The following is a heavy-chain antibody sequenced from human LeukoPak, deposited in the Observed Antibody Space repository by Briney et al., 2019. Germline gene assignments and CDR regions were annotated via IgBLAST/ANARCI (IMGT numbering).Heavy chain of an antibody. CDR2: INPNSGGT. D-gene: IGHD4-17*01. Sequence: GASVKVSCKASGYTFTGYYMHWVRQAPGQGLEWMGWINPNSGGTNYAQKFQGRVTMTRDTPISTAYIDLSRLTSDDTAVYYCARGSDGDYVGAATFQHWGQGTLVTVSS. CDR3: ARGSDGDYVGAATFQH. V-gene: IGHV1-2*02. J-gene: IGHJ1*01. CDR1: GYTFTGYY.